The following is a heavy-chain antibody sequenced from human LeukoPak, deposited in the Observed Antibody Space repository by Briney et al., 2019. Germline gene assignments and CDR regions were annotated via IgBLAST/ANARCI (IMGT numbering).Heavy chain of an antibody. J-gene: IGHJ4*02. Sequence: SGGSLRLSCAASGFTLSSYEMNWVRQAPGKGLEWVSYISSSGSTIYYADSVKGRFTICREKAKNSLYLQMNSLRAEDTAVYFCARDGDYAQDFDYWGQGTLVTVSS. V-gene: IGHV3-48*03. CDR3: ARDGDYAQDFDY. CDR1: GFTLSSYE. CDR2: ISSSGSTI. D-gene: IGHD4-17*01.